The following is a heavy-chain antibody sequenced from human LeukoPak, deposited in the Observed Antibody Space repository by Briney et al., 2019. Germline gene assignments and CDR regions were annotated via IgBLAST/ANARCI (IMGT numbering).Heavy chain of an antibody. Sequence: SETLSLTCAVYGGSFSGYYWSWIRQPPGKGLEWIGEINHSGSTYYNPSLKSRVTISVDTSKNQFSLKLSSVTAADTAVYYCARGSPQLWSADWGQGALVTVSS. CDR3: ARGSPQLWSAD. CDR2: INHSGST. V-gene: IGHV4-34*01. CDR1: GGSFSGYY. D-gene: IGHD5-18*01. J-gene: IGHJ4*02.